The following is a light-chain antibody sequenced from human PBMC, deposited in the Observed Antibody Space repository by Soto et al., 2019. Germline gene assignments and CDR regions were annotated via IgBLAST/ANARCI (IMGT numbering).Light chain of an antibody. CDR3: SSYAGSNNVI. CDR2: EVT. J-gene: IGLJ2*01. Sequence: QSALTQPPSASGSPGQSVAISCTGTSSDVGGNNYVPWYQQHPGKAPKLMVYEVTKRPSGVPDRFSGSKSGNTASLTVSGLQAEDEADYYCSSYAGSNNVIFGGGTKLTVL. CDR1: SSDVGGNNY. V-gene: IGLV2-8*01.